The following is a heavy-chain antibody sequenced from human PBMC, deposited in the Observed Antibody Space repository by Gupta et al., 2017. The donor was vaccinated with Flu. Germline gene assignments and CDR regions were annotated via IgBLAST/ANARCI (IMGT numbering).Heavy chain of an antibody. CDR3: AKDWRWDNNNYGMNV. CDR1: GFSFSHYG. CDR2: ISHDGSNY. J-gene: IGHJ6*02. D-gene: IGHD5-24*01. V-gene: IGHV3-30*18. Sequence: QERVVESGGGVVQPGRSLRLSCAASGFSFSHYGRHWVRQAPGKGLEWVAVISHDGSNYNHTDSVKGRFTISRDNSKNTLYLQMSSLRTEDTAVYYCAKDWRWDNNNYGMNVWGQGTTVTVSS.